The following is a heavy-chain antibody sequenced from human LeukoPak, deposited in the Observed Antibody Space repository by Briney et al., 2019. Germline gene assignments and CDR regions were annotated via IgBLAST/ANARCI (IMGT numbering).Heavy chain of an antibody. CDR3: ARRSYYYGSGSYNYYYMDV. Sequence: SETLSLTCTVSGYSISSGYYWGWIRQPPGKGLEWIGSIYHSGSTYYNPSLKSRVTISVDTSKNQFPLKLSSVTAADTAVYYCARRSYYYGSGSYNYYYMDVWGKGTTVTVSS. CDR1: GYSISSGYY. J-gene: IGHJ6*03. D-gene: IGHD3-10*01. V-gene: IGHV4-38-2*02. CDR2: IYHSGST.